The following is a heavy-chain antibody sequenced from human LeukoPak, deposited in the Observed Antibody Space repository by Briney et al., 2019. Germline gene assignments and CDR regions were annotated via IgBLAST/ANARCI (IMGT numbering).Heavy chain of an antibody. J-gene: IGHJ4*02. CDR1: GFTFSDYY. Sequence: GGPLRLSCAASGFTFSDYYMSWIRQAPGKGLEWVSYISSSGSTIYYADSVKGRFTISRDNAKNSLYLQMNSLRAEDTAVYYCARERTIRYYDSSGYYTKVVGYWGQGTLVTVSS. CDR3: ARERTIRYYDSSGYYTKVVGY. V-gene: IGHV3-11*01. D-gene: IGHD3-22*01. CDR2: ISSSGSTI.